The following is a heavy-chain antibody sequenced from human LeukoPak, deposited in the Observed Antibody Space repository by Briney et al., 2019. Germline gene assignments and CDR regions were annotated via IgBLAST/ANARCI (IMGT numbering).Heavy chain of an antibody. J-gene: IGHJ4*02. CDR3: ARAVDFWSGYSIDY. V-gene: IGHV4-39*07. D-gene: IGHD3-3*01. CDR1: GGSISSSYYY. Sequence: SETLSLTCTVSGGSISSSYYYWGWIRQPPGKGLEWIGEINHSGSTNYNPSLKSRVTISVDTSKNQFSLKLSSVTAADTAVYYCARAVDFWSGYSIDYWGQGTLVTVSS. CDR2: INHSGST.